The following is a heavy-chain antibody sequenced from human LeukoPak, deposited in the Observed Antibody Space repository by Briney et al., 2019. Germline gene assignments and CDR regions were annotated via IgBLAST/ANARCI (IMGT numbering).Heavy chain of an antibody. CDR2: IYTSGST. CDR1: GGSISSGSYY. J-gene: IGHJ3*02. Sequence: PSQTLSLTCTVSGGSISSGSYYWSWIRQPAGKGLEWIGRIYTSGSTNYNPSLKSRVTISVDTSKNQFSLKLSSVTAADTAVYYCARGSGELLPGWGAFDIWGRGTMVTVSS. D-gene: IGHD1-7*01. V-gene: IGHV4-61*02. CDR3: ARGSGELLPGWGAFDI.